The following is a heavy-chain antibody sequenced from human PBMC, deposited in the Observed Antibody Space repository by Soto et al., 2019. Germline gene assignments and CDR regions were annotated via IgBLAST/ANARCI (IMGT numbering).Heavy chain of an antibody. CDR3: ARDRSWTYDS. J-gene: IGHJ5*01. CDR1: GVTSQDYF. D-gene: IGHD3-10*01. Sequence: EVQLVQSGGGLVQPGGSLRLSCVASGVTSQDYFMDWVRQAPGKGLEWVGRVRNKARSYTTDYAASVKGRFTISRDDSKDSVFLQLNSLRPEDTAVYYCARDRSWTYDSWGQGTLVHVSS. CDR2: VRNKARSYTT. V-gene: IGHV3-72*01.